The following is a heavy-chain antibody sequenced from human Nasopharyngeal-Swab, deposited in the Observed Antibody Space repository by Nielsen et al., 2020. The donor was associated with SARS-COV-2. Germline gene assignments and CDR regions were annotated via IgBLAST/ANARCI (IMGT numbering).Heavy chain of an antibody. J-gene: IGHJ6*03. Sequence: SETLSFTCAVYGGSFSAYYWGWTRQPPGKGLEWIAEINHSGSTNYNPSLKSRVTLSVDTSMNQFSLELSSVTAADTAVYYCARGGAGVVPSPVLGLGPYYYYYYMDVWGKGTTVTVSS. CDR1: GGSFSAYY. CDR3: ARGGAGVVPSPVLGLGPYYYYYYMDV. D-gene: IGHD2-2*01. CDR2: INHSGST. V-gene: IGHV4-34*01.